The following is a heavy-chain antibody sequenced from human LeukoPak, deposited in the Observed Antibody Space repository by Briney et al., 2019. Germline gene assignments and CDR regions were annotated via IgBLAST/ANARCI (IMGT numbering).Heavy chain of an antibody. V-gene: IGHV4-61*01. CDR2: IHYSGST. J-gene: IGHJ4*02. D-gene: IGHD1-26*01. CDR3: ARVYSGSYWFDY. Sequence: SETLSLTCTVSGGSASSGSYYWSWIRQPPGKGLEWIGYIHYSGSTNYNPSPKSRVTISVDTSKNQFSLKLSSVTAADTAVYYCARVYSGSYWFDYWGQGTLVTVSS. CDR1: GGSASSGSYY.